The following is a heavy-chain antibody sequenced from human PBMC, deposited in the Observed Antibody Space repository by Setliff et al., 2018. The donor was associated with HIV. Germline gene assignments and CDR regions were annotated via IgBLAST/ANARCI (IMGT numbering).Heavy chain of an antibody. V-gene: IGHV3-23*01. CDR1: GFSFSGNA. CDR2: IVGGGGRT. Sequence: GGSLRLSCAASGFSFSGNAMSWVRQAPGKGLEWVSGIVGGGGRTYYADSVKGWFTISRDISKNTLYLQMNSLRAEDTAVYYCARDLPGTDLNYFDCWGQGTLVTVSS. CDR3: ARDLPGTDLNYFDC. D-gene: IGHD1-7*01. J-gene: IGHJ4*02.